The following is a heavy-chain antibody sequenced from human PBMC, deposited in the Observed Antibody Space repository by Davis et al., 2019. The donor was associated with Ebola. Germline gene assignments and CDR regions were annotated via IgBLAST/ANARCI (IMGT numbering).Heavy chain of an antibody. CDR2: VFSTGNS. CDR3: AGLSPLGTTIDY. D-gene: IGHD1/OR15-1a*01. Sequence: PSETLSLTCTVFGASVSSTSSWGWVRQPPGKGLEWNVGVFSTGNSYYNPSLKNRVTTPLETSTSQFSLRLISVTAADTAVYYCAGLSPLGTTIDYCGQGTLVTVSS. J-gene: IGHJ4*02. V-gene: IGHV4-39*01. CDR1: GASVSSTSS.